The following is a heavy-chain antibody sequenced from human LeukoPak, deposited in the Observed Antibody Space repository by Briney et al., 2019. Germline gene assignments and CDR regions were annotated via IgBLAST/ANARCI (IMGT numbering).Heavy chain of an antibody. CDR1: GFTFSSYA. Sequence: PGGSLRLSCAASGFTFSSYAMHWVRQAPGKGLEWVANIKQDESEIYYVDSVKGRFTISRDNAENSLYLQMNSLRAEDTAVYYCARDIGAWSAYWGQGTLVTVSS. J-gene: IGHJ4*02. V-gene: IGHV3-7*01. D-gene: IGHD6-19*01. CDR3: ARDIGAWSAY. CDR2: IKQDESEI.